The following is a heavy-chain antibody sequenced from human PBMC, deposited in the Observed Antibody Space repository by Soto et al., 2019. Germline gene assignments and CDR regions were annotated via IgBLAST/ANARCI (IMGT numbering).Heavy chain of an antibody. D-gene: IGHD5-18*01. Sequence: ASVKVSCKASGGTFSSYAISWVRQAPGQGLEWMGGIIPIFGTANYAQKFQGRVTITADESTSTAYMELSSLRSEDTAVYYCARVTLYSYGPGPYYGMDVWGQGTTVTVSS. CDR2: IIPIFGTA. V-gene: IGHV1-69*13. J-gene: IGHJ6*02. CDR3: ARVTLYSYGPGPYYGMDV. CDR1: GGTFSSYA.